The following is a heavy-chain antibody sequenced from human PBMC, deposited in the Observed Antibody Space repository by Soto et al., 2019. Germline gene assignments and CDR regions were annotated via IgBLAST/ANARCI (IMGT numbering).Heavy chain of an antibody. V-gene: IGHV2-5*02. CDR2: IYWDDDK. D-gene: IGHD3-10*01. J-gene: IGHJ4*02. CDR3: AHKGVRGVFNY. Sequence: QITLKEPGPPLVKPTQTLTLTCTFSGFSLSTSGMGVGWIRQPPGKALEWLALIYWDDDKRYSPSLKSRLTITKDTSKNQVVLTMTNMDPVDTATYYCAHKGVRGVFNYWGQGTLVTVSS. CDR1: GFSLSTSGMG.